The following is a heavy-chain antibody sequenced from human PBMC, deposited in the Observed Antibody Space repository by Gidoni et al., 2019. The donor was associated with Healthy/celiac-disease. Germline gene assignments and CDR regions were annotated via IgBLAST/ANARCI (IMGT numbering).Heavy chain of an antibody. CDR1: GLTFSSYG. J-gene: IGHJ4*02. CDR3: AKDLRHDTMVRGVIPFDY. CDR2: ISYDGINK. V-gene: IGHV3-30*18. D-gene: IGHD3-10*01. Sequence: QVQLVESGGGVVQPGRSLRLSCAASGLTFSSYGMHWVRQAPGKGLEWVAVISYDGINKYYADSVKGRFTISRDNSKNTLYLQMNSLRAEDTAVYYCAKDLRHDTMVRGVIPFDYWGQGTLVTVSS.